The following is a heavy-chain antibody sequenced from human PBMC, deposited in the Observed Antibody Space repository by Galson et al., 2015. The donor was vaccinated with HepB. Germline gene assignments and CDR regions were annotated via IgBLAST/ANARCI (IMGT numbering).Heavy chain of an antibody. CDR3: AREFGESFYYYYYMDV. J-gene: IGHJ6*03. CDR1: GDTLSNYA. Sequence: SVKVSCKVSGDTLSNYATSWVRQAPGQGLEWMGRFIPILAIANYAHKFQGRLTITVDKSTSTAYMDLSSLRSEDTAVYYCAREFGESFYYYYYMDVWGKGTTVTVSS. V-gene: IGHV1-69*04. D-gene: IGHD3-10*01. CDR2: FIPILAIA.